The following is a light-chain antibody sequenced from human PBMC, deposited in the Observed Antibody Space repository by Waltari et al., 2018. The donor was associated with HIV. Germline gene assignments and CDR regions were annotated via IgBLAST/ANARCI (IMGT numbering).Light chain of an antibody. CDR2: DVN. V-gene: IGLV2-11*01. J-gene: IGLJ3*02. CDR1: SSDVGGYDY. CDR3: CSYAGTYTWV. Sequence: QSALTQPRSVSGSPGPSVPISCTGTSSDVGGYDYVSWYQQHPGKAPKLMIYDVNNRPSGVPDRFSGSKSGNSASLSISGLQADDEADYFCCSYAGTYTWVFGGGTKLTVL.